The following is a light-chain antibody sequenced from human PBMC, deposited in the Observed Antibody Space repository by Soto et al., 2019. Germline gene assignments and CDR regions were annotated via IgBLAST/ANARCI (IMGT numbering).Light chain of an antibody. CDR2: STS. CDR1: TGAVTSAYY. V-gene: IGLV7-43*01. Sequence: QAVVTQEPSLTVSPGGTVTLTCASSTGAVTSAYYPNWFQQKPGQAPRTLIYSTSYKHSWTPARFSGSLLGGKAALTLSGVQPEDEAEYYCLLNHGGAQVFGGGTKLTVL. CDR3: LLNHGGAQV. J-gene: IGLJ3*02.